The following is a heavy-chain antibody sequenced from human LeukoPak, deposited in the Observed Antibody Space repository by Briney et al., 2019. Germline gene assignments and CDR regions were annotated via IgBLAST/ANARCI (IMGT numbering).Heavy chain of an antibody. V-gene: IGHV3-23*01. D-gene: IGHD3/OR15-3a*01. Sequence: GGSLRLSCAVSGITLSNYVMSWVRQAPGKGREWVAGVSDSGGSTRYAVSVTARFTTSRDNPKNTLFLQMNSLRAEDTAVYLCAKRGVVIRVVLVGFNKEAYYFESWGQGALVTVSS. CDR3: AKRGVVIRVVLVGFNKEAYYFES. J-gene: IGHJ4*02. CDR2: VSDSGGST. CDR1: GITLSNYV.